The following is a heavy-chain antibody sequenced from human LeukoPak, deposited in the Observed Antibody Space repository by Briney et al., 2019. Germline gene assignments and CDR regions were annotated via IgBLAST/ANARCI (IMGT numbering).Heavy chain of an antibody. CDR2: INHSGST. V-gene: IGHV4-34*01. CDR3: ARDSGDILTGYQMWAFDI. CDR1: GGSFSGYY. D-gene: IGHD3-9*01. J-gene: IGHJ3*02. Sequence: SETLSLTCAVYGGSFSGYYWSWIRQPPGKGLEWIGEINHSGSTNYNPSLKSRVTISVDTSKNQSSLKLSSVTAADTAVYYCARDSGDILTGYQMWAFDIWGQGTMVTVSS.